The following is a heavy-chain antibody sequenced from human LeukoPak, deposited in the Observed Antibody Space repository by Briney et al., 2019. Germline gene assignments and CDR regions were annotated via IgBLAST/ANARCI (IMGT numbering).Heavy chain of an antibody. CDR1: GFTVSSNY. CDR3: ARVWELSFDH. J-gene: IGHJ4*02. V-gene: IGHV3-53*01. D-gene: IGHD3-16*02. CDR2: SYSDGSR. Sequence: PGGSLRLSCAASGFTVSSNYMSWVRQAPGKGLEWVAVSYSDGSRYHAESVKGRFTISRDNSKNMLYLEMDSLRAEDTAVYYCARVWELSFDHWGQGSLVTVSS.